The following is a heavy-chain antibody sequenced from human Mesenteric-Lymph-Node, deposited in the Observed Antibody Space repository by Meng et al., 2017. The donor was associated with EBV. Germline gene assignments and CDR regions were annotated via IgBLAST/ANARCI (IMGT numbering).Heavy chain of an antibody. Sequence: QVQLQESGPGLVKPSXXLSLTCXVPGGSVSSSSYYWSWIRQPPGKGPEWIGYIYYTGNTNYNPSLKSRVTISVDTSKNQFSLKLSSVTAADTAVYYCVRGQNFWSGSRSYWYFDLGGRGTLVTVSS. CDR3: VRGQNFWSGSRSYWYFDL. CDR2: IYYTGNT. D-gene: IGHD3-3*01. CDR1: GGSVSSSSYY. V-gene: IGHV4-61*01. J-gene: IGHJ2*01.